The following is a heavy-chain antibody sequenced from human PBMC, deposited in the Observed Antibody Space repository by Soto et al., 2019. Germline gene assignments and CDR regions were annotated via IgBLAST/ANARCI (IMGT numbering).Heavy chain of an antibody. V-gene: IGHV3-30*03. Sequence: QVQLVESGGGVVQPGRSLRLSCVASGFTFSNNGIHWVRQAPGKGLEWVAVISSDGSKKYYADSVKGRFTISRDNSKNTLYLQMTSLRAEDTAVYHCAMDLYGGSSRFDYWGQGTLVTVSS. J-gene: IGHJ4*02. CDR1: GFTFSNNG. CDR2: ISSDGSKK. CDR3: AMDLYGGSSRFDY. D-gene: IGHD2-15*01.